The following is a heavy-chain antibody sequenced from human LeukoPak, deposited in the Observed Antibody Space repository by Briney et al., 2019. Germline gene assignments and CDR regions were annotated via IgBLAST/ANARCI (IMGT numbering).Heavy chain of an antibody. V-gene: IGHV3-33*01. CDR1: GFTFSTYG. CDR3: ARDRVAYFDY. D-gene: IGHD2-15*01. CDR2: IWNDGSNK. J-gene: IGHJ4*02. Sequence: GGSLRLSCAASGFTFSTYGIHWVRQAPGKGLEWVAVIWNDGSNKYYADSVKGRFTISRDNSKNTLYLQMNSLRAEDTAVYYCARDRVAYFDYWGQGTLVTVSS.